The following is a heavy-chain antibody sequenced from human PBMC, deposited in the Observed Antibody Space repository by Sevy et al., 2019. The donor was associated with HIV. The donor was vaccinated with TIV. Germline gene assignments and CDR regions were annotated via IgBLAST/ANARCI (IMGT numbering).Heavy chain of an antibody. J-gene: IGHJ5*02. CDR2: ISYDGSDK. V-gene: IGHV3-30*04. CDR1: GLTFSSYA. Sequence: GGSLRLCCAASGLTFSSYAMHWVRQAPGKGLEWVAVISYDGSDKYFADSVKGRFTISRDNSKNTLFLQMNSLRTEDTAVYYCARGPGVVAVAALNWFDPWGQGTLVTVSS. CDR3: ARGPGVVAVAALNWFDP. D-gene: IGHD2-15*01.